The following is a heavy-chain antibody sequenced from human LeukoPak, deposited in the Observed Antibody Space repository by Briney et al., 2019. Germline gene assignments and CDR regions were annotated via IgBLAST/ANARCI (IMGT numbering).Heavy chain of an antibody. V-gene: IGHV1-69*05. J-gene: IGHJ4*02. CDR1: GGAFSSYA. D-gene: IGHD3-22*01. Sequence: ASMKVSCNSSGGAFSSYAISWVRQAPGQGLEWMGGIIPIFGTANYAQKFQGRVTITTDESTSTAYMELSSLRSEDTAVYYCARDPYYYDSSGYYELDYWGQGTLVTVSS. CDR3: ARDPYYYDSSGYYELDY. CDR2: IIPIFGTA.